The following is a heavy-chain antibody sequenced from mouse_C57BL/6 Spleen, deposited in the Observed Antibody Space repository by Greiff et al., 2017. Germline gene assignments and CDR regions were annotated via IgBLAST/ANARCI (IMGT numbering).Heavy chain of an antibody. CDR2: IHPNSGST. V-gene: IGHV1-64*01. CDR1: GYTFTSYW. J-gene: IGHJ2*01. CDR3: SRGDGYYPYYFDY. Sequence: QVQLQQPGAELVKPGASVKLSCKASGYTFTSYWMHWVKQRPGQGLEWIGMIHPNSGSTNYNEKFKSKATLTVDKSSSTAYLQLSSLTSEDSAVYYCSRGDGYYPYYFDYWGQGTTLTVSS. D-gene: IGHD2-3*01.